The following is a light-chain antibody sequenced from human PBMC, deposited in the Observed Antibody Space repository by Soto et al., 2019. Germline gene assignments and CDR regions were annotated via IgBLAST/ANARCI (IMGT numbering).Light chain of an antibody. CDR3: ETWDSHTWV. V-gene: IGLV4-60*03. J-gene: IGLJ3*02. CDR2: LEGSGSY. CDR1: SGHSSYI. Sequence: QSVLTQSSSASASLGSSVKLTCTLSSGHSSYIIAWHQQQPGKAPRYLMKLEGSGSYNKGSGVPDRFSGSSSGADRYLTISNLQSEDEADYYCETWDSHTWVFGGGTQLTVL.